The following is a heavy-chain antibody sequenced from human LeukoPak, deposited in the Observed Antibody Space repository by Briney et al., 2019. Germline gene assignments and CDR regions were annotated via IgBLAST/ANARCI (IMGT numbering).Heavy chain of an antibody. V-gene: IGHV5-51*01. CDR1: GYNFAHYW. CDR2: LFPGDSDT. CDR3: ARRPRVRGVLGGFDY. D-gene: IGHD3-10*01. J-gene: IGHJ4*02. Sequence: GESLKISCLGSGYNFAHYWIGWLRQMPGKGLEWMGILFPGDSDTRYSPSFQSQVPISADKTISTAYLQWSSLKASDTAMYYCARRPRVRGVLGGFDYWGQGTLVTVSS.